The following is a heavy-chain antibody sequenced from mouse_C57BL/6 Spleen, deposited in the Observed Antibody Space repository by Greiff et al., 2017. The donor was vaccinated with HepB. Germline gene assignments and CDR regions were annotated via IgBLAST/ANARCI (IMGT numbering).Heavy chain of an antibody. D-gene: IGHD1-1*01. J-gene: IGHJ1*03. Sequence: VQLQQSGAELVKPGASVKLSCKASGYTFTSYWMHWVKQRPGQGLEWIGMIHPNSGSTNYNEKFKSKAKLTVDKSSSTAYMQLSSLTSEDSGVYYCARRGIRYYGSSPYWYFDVWGTGTTVTVAS. V-gene: IGHV1-64*01. CDR1: GYTFTSYW. CDR2: IHPNSGST. CDR3: ARRGIRYYGSSPYWYFDV.